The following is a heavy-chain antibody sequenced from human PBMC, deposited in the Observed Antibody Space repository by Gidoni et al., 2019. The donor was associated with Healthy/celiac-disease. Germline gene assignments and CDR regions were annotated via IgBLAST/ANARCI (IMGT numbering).Heavy chain of an antibody. CDR1: GFTFSSYA. CDR3: ARDLPAAISRGMDA. D-gene: IGHD2-2*02. CDR2: ISYDGSNK. J-gene: IGHJ6*02. Sequence: QVQLVESGGGVVQPGRSLRLSCAASGFTFSSYAMHWVRQAPGKGLEWVAVISYDGSNKYYADSVKGRFTIFRDNSKNTLYLQMNSLRAEDTAVYYCARDLPAAISRGMDAGAKGPRSPSP. V-gene: IGHV3-30-3*01.